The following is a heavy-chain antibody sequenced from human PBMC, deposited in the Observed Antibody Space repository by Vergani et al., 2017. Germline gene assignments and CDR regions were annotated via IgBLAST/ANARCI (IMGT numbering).Heavy chain of an antibody. V-gene: IGHV3-15*07. D-gene: IGHD2-21*01. CDR2: IKSTFDRGTT. J-gene: IGHJ6*02. Sequence: EVQLVESGGGIVKPGGSLRLSCVASGFSFRNAWMNWVRRTPGKGLEWVGRIKSTFDRGTTDYAAAVKGRFTISRDDSKNTLFLQMNGLNTDDIGVYYCTTDPRYCGDGSCYWLRDHHYYGMDVWGQGTTVTVSS. CDR1: GFSFRNAW. CDR3: TTDPRYCGDGSCYWLRDHHYYGMDV.